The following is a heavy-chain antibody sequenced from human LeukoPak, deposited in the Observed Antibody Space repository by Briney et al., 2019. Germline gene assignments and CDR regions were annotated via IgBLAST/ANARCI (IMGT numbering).Heavy chain of an antibody. CDR1: GFTFSSYW. D-gene: IGHD4-11*01. CDR3: AGKGRGNYVPYYYYYMDV. Sequence: GGSLRLSCAASGFTFSSYWMSWVRQAPGKGLEWVANIKQDGSEKYYVGSVKGRFTISRDNAKNSLYLQMNSLRAEDTAVYYCAGKGRGNYVPYYYYYMDVWGKGTTVTVSS. CDR2: IKQDGSEK. J-gene: IGHJ6*03. V-gene: IGHV3-7*01.